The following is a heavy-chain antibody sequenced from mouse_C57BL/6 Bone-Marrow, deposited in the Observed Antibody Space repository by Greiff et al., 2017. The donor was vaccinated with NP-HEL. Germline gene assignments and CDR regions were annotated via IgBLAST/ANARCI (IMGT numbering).Heavy chain of an antibody. J-gene: IGHJ1*03. V-gene: IGHV1-50*01. CDR2: IDPSDSYT. CDR3: ARRLWPRYFDV. D-gene: IGHD1-1*02. CDR1: GYTFTSYW. Sequence: VQLQQPGAELVKPGASVKLSCKASGYTFTSYWMQWVKQRPGQGLEWIGEIDPSDSYTNYNQKFKGKATLTVDTSSSTAYMQLSSLTSEDSAVYYCARRLWPRYFDVWGTGTTVTVSS.